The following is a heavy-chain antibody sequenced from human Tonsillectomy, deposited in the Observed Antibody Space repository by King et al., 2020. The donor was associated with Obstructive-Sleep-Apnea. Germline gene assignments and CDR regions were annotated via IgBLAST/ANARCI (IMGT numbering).Heavy chain of an antibody. D-gene: IGHD6-19*01. CDR1: GGSISSYY. CDR2: IYYSGST. V-gene: IGHV4-59*08. CDR3: ARRDGSGWYYFDY. J-gene: IGHJ4*02. Sequence: QLQESGPGLVKPSETLSLTCTVSGGSISSYYWSWIRQPPGKGLEWIGYIYYSGSTNYNPSLKSRVTISVDTSKNQFSLKRSSVTAADTAVYYCARRDGSGWYYFDYWGQGTLVTVSS.